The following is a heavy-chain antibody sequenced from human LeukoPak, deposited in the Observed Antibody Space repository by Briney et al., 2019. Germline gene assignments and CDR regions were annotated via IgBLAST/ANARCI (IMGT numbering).Heavy chain of an antibody. CDR1: GGTFSSYA. V-gene: IGHV1-69*13. Sequence: SVKVSCKASGGTFSSYAISWVRQAPGQGLEWMGGIIPIFGTAIYAQKFQGRVTITADESTSTAYMELSSLRSEDTAVYYCARDPSNSSGYHAHFDSWGQGTLVTVSS. CDR2: IIPIFGTA. J-gene: IGHJ4*02. CDR3: ARDPSNSSGYHAHFDS. D-gene: IGHD3-22*01.